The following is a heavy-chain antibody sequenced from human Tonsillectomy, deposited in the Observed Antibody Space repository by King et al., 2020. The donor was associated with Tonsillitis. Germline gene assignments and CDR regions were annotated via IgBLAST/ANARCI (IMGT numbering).Heavy chain of an antibody. D-gene: IGHD3-10*01. V-gene: IGHV4-59*01. Sequence: QLQESGPGLVKPSETLSLTCTVSGGSIRGYFWSWIRQPPGKGLEWIGWIYDNGNTNYNASLKSRVTILVDTSKNQFSLKLSSVTAADTAMYYCARYCHDSGSRWFDPWGQGTLVTVSS. J-gene: IGHJ5*02. CDR2: IYDNGNT. CDR3: ARYCHDSGSRWFDP. CDR1: GGSIRGYF.